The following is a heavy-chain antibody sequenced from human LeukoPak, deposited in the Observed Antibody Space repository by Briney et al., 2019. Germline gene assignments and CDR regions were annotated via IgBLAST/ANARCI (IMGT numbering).Heavy chain of an antibody. D-gene: IGHD2-15*01. CDR1: GGAISSSDYY. V-gene: IGHV4-39*01. CDR2: IYYGGST. Sequence: SETLSLTCTVSGGAISSSDYYWGWIRQPPGKGLEWIGSIYYGGSTYYNPSLKSRVTISVDTSMNQFSLKLSFVTTADTAVYYCARALGYCSGGSCTRGYNWFDPWGQGTLVTVPS. J-gene: IGHJ5*02. CDR3: ARALGYCSGGSCTRGYNWFDP.